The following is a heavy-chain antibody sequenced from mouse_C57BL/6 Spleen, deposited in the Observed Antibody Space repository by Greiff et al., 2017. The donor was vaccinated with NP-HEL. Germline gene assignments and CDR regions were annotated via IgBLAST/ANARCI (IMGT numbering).Heavy chain of an antibody. CDR1: GFNIKNTY. D-gene: IGHD2-3*01. J-gene: IGHJ2*01. Sequence: EVKLQESVAELVRPGASVKLPCTASGFNIKNTYMHWVKQRPEQGLEWIGRIDPANGDTKYAPKFQGKATITADTSSNTAYLQLSSLTSEDTAIYYCARSGGSIYAGYQSYFDYWGQGTTLTVSS. CDR3: ARSGGSIYAGYQSYFDY. CDR2: IDPANGDT. V-gene: IGHV14-3*01.